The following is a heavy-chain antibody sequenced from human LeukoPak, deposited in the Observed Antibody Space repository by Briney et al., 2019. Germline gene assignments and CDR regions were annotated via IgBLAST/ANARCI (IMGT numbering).Heavy chain of an antibody. Sequence: ASVKVSCKASGGTFSSYAISWARQAPGQGLEWMGWINTRTANPTYAQGFVGRFVFSVDTSVNTAYLQISSLKAEDTAVYYCVRVGVLTTVFDYWGQGTLVAVSS. J-gene: IGHJ4*02. D-gene: IGHD4/OR15-4a*01. CDR2: INTRTANP. CDR3: VRVGVLTTVFDY. V-gene: IGHV7-4-1*02. CDR1: GGTFSSYA.